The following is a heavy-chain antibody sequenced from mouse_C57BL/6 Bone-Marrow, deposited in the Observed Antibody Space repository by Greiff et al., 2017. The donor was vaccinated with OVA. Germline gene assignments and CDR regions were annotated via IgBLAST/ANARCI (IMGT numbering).Heavy chain of an antibody. CDR3: ARCYDYDGYFGV. J-gene: IGHJ1*03. CDR2: IDPEDGGT. Sequence: VHVKQSGAELVKPGASVKLSCTASGFNIKDYYMHWVKQRTEQGLEWIGRIDPEDGGTKYAQKFKGKATITAETSSNTACLQLSSLTSEDTAVYYCARCYDYDGYFGVWGTGTTVTVSS. CDR1: GFNIKDYY. V-gene: IGHV14-2*01. D-gene: IGHD2-4*01.